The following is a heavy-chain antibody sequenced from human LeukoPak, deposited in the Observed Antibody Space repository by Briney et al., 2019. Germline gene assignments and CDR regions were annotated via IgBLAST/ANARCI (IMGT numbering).Heavy chain of an antibody. V-gene: IGHV4-38-2*02. D-gene: IGHD3-10*01. CDR3: ARDRAAVYYYYMDV. Sequence: SETLSLTCTVSGYSISSGYYWGWIRQPPGKGLEWIGSIYHSGSTYYNPSLKSRVTISVDTSKNQFSLKLSSVTAADTAVYYCARDRAAVYYYYMDVWAKGARSPSP. CDR1: GYSISSGYY. J-gene: IGHJ6*03. CDR2: IYHSGST.